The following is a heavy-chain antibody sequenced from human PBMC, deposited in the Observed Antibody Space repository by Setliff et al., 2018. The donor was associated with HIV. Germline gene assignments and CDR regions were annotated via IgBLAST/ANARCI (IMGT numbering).Heavy chain of an antibody. Sequence: SGPTLVNPTQPLTLTCTFSGLSLSTSGMCVSWIRQPPGKALEWLARIDWDDDKFYSTSLKTRLTISKDTSKKQVVLTMTNMDPVDTATYYCARTRVAAAGVGFDIWGQGTMVTVSS. D-gene: IGHD6-13*01. V-gene: IGHV2-70*17. CDR1: GLSLSTSGMC. CDR3: ARTRVAAAGVGFDI. CDR2: IDWDDDK. J-gene: IGHJ3*02.